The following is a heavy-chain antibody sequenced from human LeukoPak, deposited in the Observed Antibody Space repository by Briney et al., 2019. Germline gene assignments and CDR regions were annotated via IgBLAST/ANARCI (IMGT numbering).Heavy chain of an antibody. V-gene: IGHV4-39*07. CDR1: GGSISSSSYY. Sequence: SETLSLTCAVSGGSISSSSYYWGWIRQPPGKGLEWIGSIYYSGSTYYNPSLKSRVTISVDTSKNQFSLKLSSVTAADTAVYYCAHGRSYYYYMDVWGKGTTVTVSS. CDR2: IYYSGST. CDR3: AHGRSYYYYMDV. J-gene: IGHJ6*03.